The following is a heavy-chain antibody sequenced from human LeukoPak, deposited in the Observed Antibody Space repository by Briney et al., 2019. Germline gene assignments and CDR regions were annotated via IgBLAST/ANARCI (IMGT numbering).Heavy chain of an antibody. CDR1: GFIFSHYG. CDR2: IQNDASTR. D-gene: IGHD2-21*01. V-gene: IGHV3-33*05. Sequence: GGSLRLSCTASGFIFSHYGMHWVRQAPGKGLEWVAVIQNDASTRNYVDSVKGRFAISRDNSENTVFLQMDSLRVEDTAVYYCARELSQIVWGGLDYGGQGTLVSVSS. CDR3: ARELSQIVWGGLDY. J-gene: IGHJ4*02.